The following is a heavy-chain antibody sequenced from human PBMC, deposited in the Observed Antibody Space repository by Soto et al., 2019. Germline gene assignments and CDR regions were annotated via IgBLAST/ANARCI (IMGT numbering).Heavy chain of an antibody. CDR1: GFTFSSYG. V-gene: IGHV3-30*18. CDR3: AKDPVFEGHGMDV. J-gene: IGHJ6*02. D-gene: IGHD3-3*01. CDR2: ISYDGSNK. Sequence: GGSLRLSCAASGFTFSSYGMHWVRQAPGKGLEWVAVISYDGSNKYYADSVKGRFTISRDNSKNTLYLQMNSLRAEDTAVYYCAKDPVFEGHGMDVWGQGTTVTVSS.